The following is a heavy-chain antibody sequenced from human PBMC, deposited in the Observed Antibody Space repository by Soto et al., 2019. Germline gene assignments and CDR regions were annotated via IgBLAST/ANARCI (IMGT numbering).Heavy chain of an antibody. CDR2: IYYSGST. CDR1: GGSISSYY. CDR3: ARTYLISYYYGMDV. Sequence: SSETLSLTCTVSGGSISSYYWSWIRQPPGKGLEWIGYIYYSGSTNYNPSLKSRVTISVDTSKNQFSLKLSSVTAADTAVYYCARTYLISYYYGMDVWGQGTTVTVSS. D-gene: IGHD3-10*01. V-gene: IGHV4-59*01. J-gene: IGHJ6*02.